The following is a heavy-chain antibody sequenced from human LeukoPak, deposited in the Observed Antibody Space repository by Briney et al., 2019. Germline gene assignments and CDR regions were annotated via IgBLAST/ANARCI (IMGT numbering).Heavy chain of an antibody. Sequence: VASVKVSCKASGYTFTGYYMHWVRQAPGQGLEWMGRINPNSGGTNYAQKFQGRVTMTRDTSISTAYVELSRLRSDDTAVYYCARVSAVAAYFDYWGQGTLVTVSS. CDR1: GYTFTGYY. V-gene: IGHV1-2*06. CDR2: INPNSGGT. D-gene: IGHD6-19*01. CDR3: ARVSAVAAYFDY. J-gene: IGHJ4*02.